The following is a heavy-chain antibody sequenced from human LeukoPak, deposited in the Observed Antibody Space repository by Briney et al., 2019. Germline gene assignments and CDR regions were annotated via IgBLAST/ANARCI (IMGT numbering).Heavy chain of an antibody. D-gene: IGHD1-26*01. CDR1: GGSVSTYY. Sequence: SETLSLTCTVSGGSVSTYYWSWIRQSAGKGLEWLGHISSSGSTTCNPSLKSRVTMSVDTSKNQFSLRLSSVTAADTAVYYCAREATIVGATIIWGQGTLVTVSS. CDR3: AREATIVGATII. V-gene: IGHV4-4*07. CDR2: ISSSGST. J-gene: IGHJ4*02.